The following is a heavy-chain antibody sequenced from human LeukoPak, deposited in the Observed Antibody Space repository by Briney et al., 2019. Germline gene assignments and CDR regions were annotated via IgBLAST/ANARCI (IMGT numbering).Heavy chain of an antibody. J-gene: IGHJ4*02. CDR1: GGSISSSSYY. CDR3: ARGLDTAMVEQYYFDY. D-gene: IGHD5-18*01. CDR2: IYYSGCT. V-gene: IGHV4-39*01. Sequence: ESGPTLVKPSETLSLTCTVSGGSISSSSYYWGWIRQPPGKGLEWIGSIYYSGCTYYNPSLKSRVTISVDTSKNQFSLKLSSVTAADTAVYYCARGLDTAMVEQYYFDYWGQGTLVTVSS.